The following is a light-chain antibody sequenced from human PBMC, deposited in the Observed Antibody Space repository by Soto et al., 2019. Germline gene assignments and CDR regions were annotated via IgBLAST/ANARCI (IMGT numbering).Light chain of an antibody. CDR2: GAS. CDR1: QSVSSY. V-gene: IGKV3-15*01. CDR3: QRYKYKTLYT. J-gene: IGKJ2*01. Sequence: DILMTQSPSTLSASPGERVTLSCRASQSVSSYLAWYQQKPGKAPRLLIYGASTLPSGVPSRFSGSGSGTEFTLTISISRSEDFAYYTYQRYKYKTLYTFGHVTRLE.